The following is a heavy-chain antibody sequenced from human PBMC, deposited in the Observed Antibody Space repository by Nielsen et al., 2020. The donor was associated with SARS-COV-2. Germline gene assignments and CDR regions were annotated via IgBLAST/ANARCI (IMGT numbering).Heavy chain of an antibody. J-gene: IGHJ6*02. Sequence: GESLKISCAASGFTFSSYAMSWVRQAPGKGLEWVSAISGSGGSTYYADSVKGRFTISRDNAKNSLYLQMNSLRAEDTAVYYCARDWGIYYYYGMDVWGQGTTVTVSS. CDR2: ISGSGGST. CDR3: ARDWGIYYYYGMDV. V-gene: IGHV3-23*01. CDR1: GFTFSSYA. D-gene: IGHD7-27*01.